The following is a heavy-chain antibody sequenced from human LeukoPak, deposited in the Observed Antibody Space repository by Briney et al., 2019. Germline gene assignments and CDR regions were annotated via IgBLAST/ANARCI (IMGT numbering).Heavy chain of an antibody. Sequence: GGSLRLSCAASGFTFSSYAMHWVRQAPGKGLEWVAVISYDGSNKYYADSAKGRFTISRDNSKNTLYLQMNSLRAEDTAVYYCARDGAAAGWFDYWGQGTLVTVSS. V-gene: IGHV3-30*04. J-gene: IGHJ4*02. CDR2: ISYDGSNK. CDR3: ARDGAAAGWFDY. CDR1: GFTFSSYA. D-gene: IGHD6-13*01.